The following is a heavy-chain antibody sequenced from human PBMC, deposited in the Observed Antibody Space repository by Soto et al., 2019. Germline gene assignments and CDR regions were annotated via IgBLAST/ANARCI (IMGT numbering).Heavy chain of an antibody. CDR3: ARVLAAAGHFDY. CDR2: IYYSGST. V-gene: IGHV4-31*03. CDR1: GGSISSGGYY. Sequence: QVQLQESGPGLVKPSQTLSLTCTVSGGSISSGGYYWSWIRQHPGKGLEWIGYIYYSGSTYYNPSLKSRVTRSVATSKNQFSLKLSSVTAADTAVYYCARVLAAAGHFDYWGQGTLVTVSS. D-gene: IGHD6-13*01. J-gene: IGHJ4*02.